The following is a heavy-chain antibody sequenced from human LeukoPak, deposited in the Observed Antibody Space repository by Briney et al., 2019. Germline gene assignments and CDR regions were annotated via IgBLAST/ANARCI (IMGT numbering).Heavy chain of an antibody. Sequence: GRSLRLSCAASGFTFDDYAMHWVRQAPGKGLEWVSGISWNSGSIGYADSVKGRFTISRDNAENSLYLQMNSLRAEDTALYYCAKAKGYSGNRDFDYWGQGTLVTVSS. J-gene: IGHJ4*02. CDR1: GFTFDDYA. V-gene: IGHV3-9*01. CDR2: ISWNSGSI. CDR3: AKAKGYSGNRDFDY. D-gene: IGHD1-26*01.